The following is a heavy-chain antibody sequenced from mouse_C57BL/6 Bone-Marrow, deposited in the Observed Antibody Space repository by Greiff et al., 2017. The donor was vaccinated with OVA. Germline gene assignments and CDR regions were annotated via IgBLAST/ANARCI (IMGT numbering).Heavy chain of an antibody. CDR1: GYSLTSYA. CDR3: ATLLFYAMDY. D-gene: IGHD6-1*01. V-gene: IGHV2-9-1*01. CDR2: IWTGGGT. Sequence: VQLVESGPGLVAPSQSLSITCTVSGYSLTSYAISWVSQPPGKGLEWLGVIWTGGGTNYNSALKSRLSISKDNSKSQVFLKMNSLQTDDTARYYCATLLFYAMDYWGQGTSVTVSS. J-gene: IGHJ4*01.